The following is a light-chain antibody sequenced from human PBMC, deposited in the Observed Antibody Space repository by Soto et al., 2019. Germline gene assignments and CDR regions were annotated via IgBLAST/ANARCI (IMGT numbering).Light chain of an antibody. CDR3: QQYNNWPRT. V-gene: IGKV3D-15*01. CDR1: QTVITY. Sequence: EIVLTQSPATLSLSPWERATLSCRASQTVITYLAWYQQKPGQAPRLLIYGASTRATGVPARFSGGGSGTEFTLTITSLQSEDFAVYYCQQYNNWPRTFGQGTKVDIK. J-gene: IGKJ1*01. CDR2: GAS.